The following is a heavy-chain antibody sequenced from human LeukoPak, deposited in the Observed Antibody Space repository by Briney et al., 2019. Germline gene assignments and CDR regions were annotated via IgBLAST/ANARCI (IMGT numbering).Heavy chain of an antibody. CDR2: INPNSGGT. CDR1: GYTFTGYY. D-gene: IGHD2-2*01. Sequence: GASVKVSCKASGYTFTGYYMHWVRQAPGQGLEWMGWINPNSGGTNYAQKFQGRVTMTRDTSISTAYMELSRLRSDDTAVYYCATDIVVVPAAMPASDPWGQGTLVTVSS. V-gene: IGHV1-2*02. J-gene: IGHJ5*02. CDR3: ATDIVVVPAAMPASDP.